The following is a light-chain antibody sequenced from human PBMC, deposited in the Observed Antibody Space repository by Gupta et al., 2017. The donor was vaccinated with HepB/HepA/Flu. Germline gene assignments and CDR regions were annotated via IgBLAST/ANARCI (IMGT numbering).Light chain of an antibody. V-gene: IGLV1-47*01. Sequence: QSVLTQPPSASGTPGQRVTMSCSGSSSNIGNNNVYWYQQVPGAAPKLLIYKNNQRPSGVSDRFSCSKSGTSASLAISGLRSEDEAVYYCASWDDSLSGRVLFGGGTRLTVL. CDR1: SSNIGNNN. CDR3: ASWDDSLSGRVL. CDR2: KNN. J-gene: IGLJ2*01.